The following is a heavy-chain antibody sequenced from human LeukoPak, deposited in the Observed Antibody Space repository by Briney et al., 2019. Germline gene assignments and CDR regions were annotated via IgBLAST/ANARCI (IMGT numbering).Heavy chain of an antibody. Sequence: SETLSLPCPVSGGSISSYYWSWIRQPPGKGLEWIGYIYYSGNSNYNPSLNSRVTISVDTSKNQFSLRLSSVTAADTAIYYCARDLGYCSTASCYAWFDPWGQGTLVTVSS. CDR1: GGSISSYY. CDR3: ARDLGYCSTASCYAWFDP. D-gene: IGHD2-2*01. CDR2: IYYSGNS. V-gene: IGHV4-59*01. J-gene: IGHJ5*02.